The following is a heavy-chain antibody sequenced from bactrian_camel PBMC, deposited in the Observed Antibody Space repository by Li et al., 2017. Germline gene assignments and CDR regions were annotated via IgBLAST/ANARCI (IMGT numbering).Heavy chain of an antibody. CDR1: GFLFSSYY. J-gene: IGHJ4*01. Sequence: HVQLVESGGGLVQPGGSLRLSCAASGFLFSSYYRSWIRQAPGKGLEWVSSIYSDGGNTYYADSVKGRFTISRDNAKNTVYLQMNSLKSEDTALYYCTTVSHSYGGTSDGRLSLVNYWGQGTQVTVS. D-gene: IGHD7*01. V-gene: IGHV3-2*01. CDR2: IYSDGGNT. CDR3: TTVSHSYGGTSDGRLSLVNY.